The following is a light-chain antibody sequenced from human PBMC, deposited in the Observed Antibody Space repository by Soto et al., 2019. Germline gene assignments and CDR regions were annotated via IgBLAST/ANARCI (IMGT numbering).Light chain of an antibody. J-gene: IGLJ1*01. V-gene: IGLV2-8*01. CDR2: DVS. CDR1: SSDAGYYNY. CDR3: SSYAGSNYPYG. Sequence: QSLLTLPPSASGSPGQSVTIACTGTSSDAGYYNYVSWYPHPPGKAPKLLIYDVSKRPSGVPDRFSGSKSGNTASLTVSGLQAEDEGDYYCSSYAGSNYPYGCGTGTKGTVL.